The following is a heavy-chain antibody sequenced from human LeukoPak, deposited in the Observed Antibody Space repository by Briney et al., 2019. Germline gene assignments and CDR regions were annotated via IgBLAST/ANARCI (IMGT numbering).Heavy chain of an antibody. CDR3: AKAPYGDYEGRWFDP. Sequence: GGSLRLSCAASGFTFSNYAMSWVRQAPGKGLEWVSAISGSGGSTYYADSVKGRFTISRDNSKNTLYLQMNSLRAEDTAVYYCAKAPYGDYEGRWFDPWGQGTLVTVSS. D-gene: IGHD4-17*01. V-gene: IGHV3-23*01. J-gene: IGHJ5*02. CDR2: ISGSGGST. CDR1: GFTFSNYA.